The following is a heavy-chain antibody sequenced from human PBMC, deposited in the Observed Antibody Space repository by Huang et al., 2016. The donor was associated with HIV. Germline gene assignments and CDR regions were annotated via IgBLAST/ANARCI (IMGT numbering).Heavy chain of an antibody. CDR1: GFDFSKYS. V-gene: IGHV3-48*01. J-gene: IGHJ4*02. Sequence: EVQLVESGGALVQPGGSMNLSCVVSGFDFSKYSMNWVRQAPGKWLEWVSYIRGTSSKIYYADSVKGRFTISRDNAKNSVFLQMRSLRAEDTALYYCARTEMEYYYGSSGYYPDYWGQGTQVTVSS. D-gene: IGHD3-22*01. CDR3: ARTEMEYYYGSSGYYPDY. CDR2: IRGTSSKI.